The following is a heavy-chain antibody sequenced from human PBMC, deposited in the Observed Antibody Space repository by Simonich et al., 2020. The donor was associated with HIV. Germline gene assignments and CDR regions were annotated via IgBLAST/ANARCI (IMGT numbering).Heavy chain of an antibody. D-gene: IGHD4-17*01. CDR3: ARRHPTTVTTPYFDY. CDR2: INHSGST. V-gene: IGHV4-34*01. Sequence: QVQLQQWGAGLLKPSETLSLTCAVYGGSFRGYYWSRIRQPPGKGLEWIGEINHSGSTNYNPSRKSRVTISVDTSKNQFSLKLSSVTAADTAVYYCARRHPTTVTTPYFDYWGQGTLVTVSS. CDR1: GGSFRGYY. J-gene: IGHJ4*02.